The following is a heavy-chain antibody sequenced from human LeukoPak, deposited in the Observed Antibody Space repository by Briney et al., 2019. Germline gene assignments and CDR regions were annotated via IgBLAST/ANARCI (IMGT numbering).Heavy chain of an antibody. D-gene: IGHD5-12*01. CDR3: ARPGGYDWAGYYNYHYGMDV. CDR1: EFTFNRYS. J-gene: IGHJ6*02. CDR2: VSSASGFI. V-gene: IGHV3-21*01. Sequence: PGGSLRLSCTASEFTFNRYSINWVRKAPGRGLEWVSSVSSASGFIYYADSVKGRFTISRDNAKNSVYLQMNSLRAEDTAIYYCARPGGYDWAGYYNYHYGMDVWGQGTTVTVSS.